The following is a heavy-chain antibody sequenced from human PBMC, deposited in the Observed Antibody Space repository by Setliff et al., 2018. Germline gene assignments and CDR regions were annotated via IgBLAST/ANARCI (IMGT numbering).Heavy chain of an antibody. CDR1: GYTFTSYP. CDR2: ISAYNGNI. D-gene: IGHD2-2*01. V-gene: IGHV1-18*01. Sequence: ASVKVSCKASGYTFTSYPINWVRQAPGQGLEWMGWISAYNGNINYAQKFQGRVTMTTDTYTSTANMELRSLRSDDTAVYYCVRAPPTVVIPPGRAFFDPWGQGTLVTV. CDR3: VRAPPTVVIPPGRAFFDP. J-gene: IGHJ5*02.